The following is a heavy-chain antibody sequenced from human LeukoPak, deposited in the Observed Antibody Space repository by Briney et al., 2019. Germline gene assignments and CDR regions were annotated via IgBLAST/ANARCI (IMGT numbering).Heavy chain of an antibody. J-gene: IGHJ4*02. CDR1: GFTFSSYS. Sequence: GGSLRPSCAASGFTFSSYSMNWVRQAPGKGLEWVSSISSSSSYIYYADSVKGRFTISRDNAKNSLYLQMNSLRAEDTAVYYCARADCGGDCYLDYWGQGTLVTVSS. D-gene: IGHD2-21*02. V-gene: IGHV3-21*01. CDR3: ARADCGGDCYLDY. CDR2: ISSSSSYI.